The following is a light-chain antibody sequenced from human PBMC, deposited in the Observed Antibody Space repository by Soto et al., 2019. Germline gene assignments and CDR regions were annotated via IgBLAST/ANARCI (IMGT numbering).Light chain of an antibody. CDR3: EQYNNCPPVT. Sequence: ETVMTQSPAALSVSPGERATLSYRASQSVSSNVAWYQQTRGQAPRLLIYGASTRAAGIPDRFSGSGSGTEFPLTISSLQSEDFAVYYCEQYNNCPPVTFGQGTRLDIK. CDR2: GAS. V-gene: IGKV3-15*01. CDR1: QSVSSN. J-gene: IGKJ5*01.